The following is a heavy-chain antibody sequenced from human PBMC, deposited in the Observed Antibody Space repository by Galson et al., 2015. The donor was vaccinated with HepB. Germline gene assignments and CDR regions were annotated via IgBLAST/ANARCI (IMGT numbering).Heavy chain of an antibody. CDR3: AREDYDYVWGSYRDYYFDY. V-gene: IGHV3-33*01. CDR1: GFTFSSYG. D-gene: IGHD3-16*02. CDR2: IWYDGSNK. J-gene: IGHJ4*02. Sequence: SLRLSCAASGFTFSSYGMHWVRQAPGKGLEWVAVIWYDGSNKYYADSVKGRFTISRDNSKNTLYLQMNSLRAEDTAVYYCAREDYDYVWGSYRDYYFDYWGQGTLVTVSS.